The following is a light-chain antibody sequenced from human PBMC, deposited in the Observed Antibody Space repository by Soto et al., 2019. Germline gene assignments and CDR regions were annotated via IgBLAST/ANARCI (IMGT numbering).Light chain of an antibody. CDR1: QSVRTY. V-gene: IGKV3-11*01. CDR2: DAS. Sequence: SPATLSWSRGESTSRSCRASQSVRTYLAWYQQKPGQAPRLLIYDASNRATGIPARFSGSGSGTEFTLSIISLGPEDFAVYYCHPPRHLRSFAGGTKVDIK. J-gene: IGKJ4*02. CDR3: HPPRHLRS.